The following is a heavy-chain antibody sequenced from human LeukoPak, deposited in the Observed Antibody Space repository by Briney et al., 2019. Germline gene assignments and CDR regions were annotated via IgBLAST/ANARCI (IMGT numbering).Heavy chain of an antibody. J-gene: IGHJ6*02. CDR3: AKDKVSGSDYYYGMDV. CDR2: ISGSSGII. D-gene: IGHD1-26*01. V-gene: IGHV3-23*01. Sequence: PGGSLRLSCAASGFTFNTYTMNWVRQAPGKGLEWVSYISGSSGIIDYADSVKGRFTISRDNSKNTLYLQMNSLRAEDTAVYHCAKDKVSGSDYYYGMDVWGQGTTVTVSS. CDR1: GFTFNTYT.